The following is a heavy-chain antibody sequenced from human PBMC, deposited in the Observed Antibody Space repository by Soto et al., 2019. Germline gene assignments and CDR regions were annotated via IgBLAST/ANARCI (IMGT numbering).Heavy chain of an antibody. D-gene: IGHD5-18*01. CDR1: GGSIISYY. CDR2: IYTSGST. V-gene: IGHV4-4*07. CDR3: ARGGYTAFFMGYYYYYGMDV. J-gene: IGHJ6*02. Sequence: SETLSLTCTVSGGSIISYYWSWIRQPAGKGLEWIGRIYTSGSTNYNPSLKSRVTMSVDTSKNQFSLKLSSVTAADTAVYYCARGGYTAFFMGYYYYYGMDVWCPGTTVTVSS.